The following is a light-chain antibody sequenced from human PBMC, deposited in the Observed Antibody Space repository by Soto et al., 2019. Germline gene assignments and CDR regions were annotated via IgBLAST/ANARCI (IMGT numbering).Light chain of an antibody. Sequence: EVVLTQSPGTLSLSPGERATLSCRASQSVSRNYLAWYQHKPGQTPRLLIYDTSTRATGVPARFSGSRSGPEFTLTINSLQSEDFAIYYCQPYNNWPLTFGGGTKVDIK. CDR3: QPYNNWPLT. J-gene: IGKJ4*01. V-gene: IGKV3-15*01. CDR1: QSVSRN. CDR2: DTS.